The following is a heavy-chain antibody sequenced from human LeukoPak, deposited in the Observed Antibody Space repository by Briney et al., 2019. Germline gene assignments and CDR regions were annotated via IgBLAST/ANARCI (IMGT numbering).Heavy chain of an antibody. Sequence: SETLSLTCAVYGGSFSGYYWSWVRQPPGKGLEWVGEINHSGSTNYKPSLKSRVTISVDTSKNQFSLKLSSVSAADTCVYYCARRVEDDVLTAYYFDYWGQGTLVTVSS. D-gene: IGHD3-9*01. CDR1: GGSFSGYY. V-gene: IGHV4-34*01. CDR2: INHSGST. CDR3: ARRVEDDVLTAYYFDY. J-gene: IGHJ4*02.